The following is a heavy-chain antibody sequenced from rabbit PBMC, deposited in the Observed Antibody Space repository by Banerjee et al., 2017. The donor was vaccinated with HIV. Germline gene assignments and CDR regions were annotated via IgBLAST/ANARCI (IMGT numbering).Heavy chain of an antibody. J-gene: IGHJ6*01. V-gene: IGHV1S40*01. CDR1: GFSFSSSYY. CDR3: ARSGSSYSYGMDL. D-gene: IGHD8-1*01. Sequence: QSLEESGGDLVKPGASLTLTCTASGFSFSSSYYMCWVRQAPGKGLEWIACIYTGSSGSTYYASWAKGRFTISKTSSTTVTLQMTSLTAADMATYFCARSGSSYSYGMDLWGQGTLVTVS. CDR2: IYTGSSGST.